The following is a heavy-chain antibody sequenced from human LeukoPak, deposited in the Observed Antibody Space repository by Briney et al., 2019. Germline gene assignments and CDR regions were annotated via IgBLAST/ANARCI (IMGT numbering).Heavy chain of an antibody. D-gene: IGHD4-17*01. CDR3: AKDADDYVSYFDY. J-gene: IGHJ4*02. V-gene: IGHV3-23*01. CDR1: GFTFSNFA. CDR2: ITASGPTT. Sequence: GGSLRLSCAASGFTFSNFAMTWVRQAPGKGLEWVSGITASGPTTYYADSVKGRFTFSRDNSKNTLYLQMNSLRAEDTAVYYCAKDADDYVSYFDYWGQGTLDTVSS.